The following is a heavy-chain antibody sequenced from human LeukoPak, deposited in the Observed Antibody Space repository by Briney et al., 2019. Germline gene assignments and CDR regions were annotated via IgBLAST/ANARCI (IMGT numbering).Heavy chain of an antibody. D-gene: IGHD1-26*01. J-gene: IGHJ4*02. V-gene: IGHV3-23*01. CDR3: AKDPIFSGSYGVFDY. CDR2: ISGSGGST. Sequence: QPGGSLRLSCAASGFTFSSYAMSWVRQAPGKGLEWVSAISGSGGSTYYADSAEGRFTISRDNSKNTLYLQMNSLRAGDTAVYYCAKDPIFSGSYGVFDYWGLGTLVTVSS. CDR1: GFTFSSYA.